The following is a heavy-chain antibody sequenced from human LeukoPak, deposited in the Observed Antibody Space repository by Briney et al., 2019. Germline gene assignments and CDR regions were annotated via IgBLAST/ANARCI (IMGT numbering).Heavy chain of an antibody. CDR3: ARVLNYYDSSGIFDY. Sequence: GASVKVSCKASGYTFTGYYVHWVRQAPGQGLEWMGWINPNSGGTNYAQKFQGRVTMTRDTSISTAYMELSRLRSDDTAVYYCARVLNYYDSSGIFDYWGQGTLVTVSS. D-gene: IGHD3-22*01. J-gene: IGHJ4*02. V-gene: IGHV1-2*02. CDR2: INPNSGGT. CDR1: GYTFTGYY.